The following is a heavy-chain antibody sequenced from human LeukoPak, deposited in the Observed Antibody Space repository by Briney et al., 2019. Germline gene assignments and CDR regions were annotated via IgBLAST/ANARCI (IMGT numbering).Heavy chain of an antibody. D-gene: IGHD6-13*01. Sequence: ASVKVSCTASGYTFTGYYMHWVRQAPGQGLEWMGWINPNSGGTNYAQKFQGRVTMTRDTSISTAYMELSRLRSDDTAVYYCAREGAAAGKGAHYFDYWGQGTLVTVSS. J-gene: IGHJ4*02. CDR2: INPNSGGT. CDR1: GYTFTGYY. CDR3: AREGAAAGKGAHYFDY. V-gene: IGHV1-2*02.